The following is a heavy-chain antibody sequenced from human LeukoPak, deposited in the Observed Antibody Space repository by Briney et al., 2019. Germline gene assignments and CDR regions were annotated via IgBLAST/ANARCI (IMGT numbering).Heavy chain of an antibody. CDR3: ARDLYYYGSGSYSPPSWFDP. J-gene: IGHJ5*02. D-gene: IGHD3-10*01. CDR1: GYTFTGYY. CDR2: INPNSGGT. V-gene: IGHV1-2*06. Sequence: ASVKVSCKASGYTFTGYYMHWVRQAPGQGLEWMGRINPNSGGTNYAQKFQGRVTMTTDTSTSTAYMELRSLRSDDTAVYYCARDLYYYGSGSYSPPSWFDPWGQGTLVTVSS.